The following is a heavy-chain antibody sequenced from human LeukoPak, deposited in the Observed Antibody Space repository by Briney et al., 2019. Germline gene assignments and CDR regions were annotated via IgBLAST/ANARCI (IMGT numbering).Heavy chain of an antibody. CDR3: ARTSVAGTFYYAFDI. CDR2: ISAYNGNT. CDR1: GHTFTSYG. V-gene: IGHV1-18*01. Sequence: ASVKVSCKASGHTFTSYGISWVRQAPGQGLEWMGWISAYNGNTNYAQKLQGRVTMTTDTSTSTAYMELRSLRSDDTAVYYCARTSVAGTFYYAFDIWGQGTMVTVSS. D-gene: IGHD6-19*01. J-gene: IGHJ3*02.